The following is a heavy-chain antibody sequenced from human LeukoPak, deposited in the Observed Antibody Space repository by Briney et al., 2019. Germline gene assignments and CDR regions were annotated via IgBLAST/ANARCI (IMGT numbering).Heavy chain of an antibody. CDR1: GFTFSSYV. D-gene: IGHD3-22*01. V-gene: IGHV3-23*01. J-gene: IGHJ5*02. Sequence: GGSLRLSCAASGFTFSSYVMSWVRQAPGKGLEWVSAISGSGGSTYYADSVKGRFTISRDNSKNTLYLQMNSLRAEDTAVYYCARRGFGYYYDSSGYYNWFDPWGQGTLVTVSS. CDR2: ISGSGGST. CDR3: ARRGFGYYYDSSGYYNWFDP.